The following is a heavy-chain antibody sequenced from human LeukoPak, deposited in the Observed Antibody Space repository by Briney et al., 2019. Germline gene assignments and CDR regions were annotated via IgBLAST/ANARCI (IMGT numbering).Heavy chain of an antibody. V-gene: IGHV4-39*01. Sequence: SETLSLTCTVSGGSISSSSYYWGWIRQPPGKGLEWIGSIYYSGSTYYNPSLKSRVTISVDTSKNQFSLKLSSVTAADTAVYYCARSLTEYSSSPKGLFLYYYYYMDVWGKGTTVTVSS. D-gene: IGHD6-6*01. J-gene: IGHJ6*03. CDR1: GGSISSSSYY. CDR3: ARSLTEYSSSPKGLFLYYYYYMDV. CDR2: IYYSGST.